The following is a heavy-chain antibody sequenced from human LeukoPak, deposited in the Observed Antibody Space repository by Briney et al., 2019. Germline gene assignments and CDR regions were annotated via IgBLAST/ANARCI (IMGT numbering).Heavy chain of an antibody. V-gene: IGHV3-21*01. CDR3: ARAIDYYMDV. CDR2: ISSSSSYI. Sequence: GGSLRLSCAASGFTFSNYAMNWVRQAPGKGLEWVSSISSSSSYIYYADSVKGRFTISRDNAKNSLYLQMNSLRAEDTAVYYCARAIDYYMDVWGKGTTVTVSS. D-gene: IGHD2-2*01. CDR1: GFTFSNYA. J-gene: IGHJ6*03.